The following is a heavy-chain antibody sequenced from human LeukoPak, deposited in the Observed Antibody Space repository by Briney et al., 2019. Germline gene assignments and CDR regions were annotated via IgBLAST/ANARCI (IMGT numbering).Heavy chain of an antibody. V-gene: IGHV3-7*01. CDR2: IKEDGSEK. CDR1: GFTFSNYW. CDR3: ARSFDFWSGSYPYYYMDV. Sequence: PGGSLRLSCAASGFTFSNYWMSWVRQAPGKGLEWVANIKEDGSEKYYEDSLKGRFTTSRDNAKNSLDLQMNSLRAEDTSVYYCARSFDFWSGSYPYYYMDVWGKGTTVTVSS. J-gene: IGHJ6*03. D-gene: IGHD3-3*01.